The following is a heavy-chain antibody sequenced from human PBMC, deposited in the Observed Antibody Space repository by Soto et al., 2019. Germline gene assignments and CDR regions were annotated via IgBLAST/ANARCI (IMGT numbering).Heavy chain of an antibody. D-gene: IGHD3-16*02. Sequence: GGSLRLSCAASGFTFSSYSMNWVRQAPGKGLEWVSSISSSSSYIYYADSVKGRFTISRDNAKNSLYLQMNSLRAEDTAVYYCARDYDYIWGSYPAPFAYWGQGTLVTVSS. CDR2: ISSSSSYI. CDR3: ARDYDYIWGSYPAPFAY. CDR1: GFTFSSYS. J-gene: IGHJ4*02. V-gene: IGHV3-21*01.